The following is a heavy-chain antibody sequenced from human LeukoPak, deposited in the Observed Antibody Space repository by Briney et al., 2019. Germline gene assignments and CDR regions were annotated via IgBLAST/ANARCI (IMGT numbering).Heavy chain of an antibody. CDR1: GFTFDDYA. J-gene: IGHJ6*03. D-gene: IGHD1-26*01. CDR2: ISWNSGSI. V-gene: IGHV3-9*01. Sequence: PGRSLRLSCAASGFTFDDYAMHWVRQAPGKGLEWVSGISWNSGSIVYADSVKGRFTISRDNSKNTLYLQMNSLRAEDTAVYYCAKAGGSYYDYYYYYMDVWGKGTTVTVSS. CDR3: AKAGGSYYDYYYYYMDV.